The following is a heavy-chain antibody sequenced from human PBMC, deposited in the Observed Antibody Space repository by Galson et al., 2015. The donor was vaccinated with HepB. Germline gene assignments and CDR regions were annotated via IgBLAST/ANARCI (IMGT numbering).Heavy chain of an antibody. CDR3: ARDHTTTVVAFDY. J-gene: IGHJ4*02. CDR1: GFTFGDYA. CDR2: IRSKAYGGTT. V-gene: IGHV3-49*04. Sequence: SLRLSCAASGFTFGDYAMSWVRQAPGKGLEWVGFIRSKAYGGTTEYAASVKGRFTISRDDSKSIAYLQMNSLKTEDTAVYYCARDHTTTVVAFDYWGQGTLVTVSS. D-gene: IGHD4-23*01.